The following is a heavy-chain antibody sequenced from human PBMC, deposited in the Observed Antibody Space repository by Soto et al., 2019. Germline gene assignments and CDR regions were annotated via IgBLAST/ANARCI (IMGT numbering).Heavy chain of an antibody. CDR1: SGSISSSSSY. J-gene: IGHJ5*02. CDR2: IYYSGNT. V-gene: IGHV4-39*01. CDR3: RRVASWIHP. D-gene: IGHD2-15*01. Sequence: SETLSLTCTGSSGSISSSSSYWGWIRQPPGKGLEWIGSIYYSGNTYYNPSLKSRVTISIDSSKTQFSLKLNAVTTADTAVYYWRRVASWIHPWGQRILGTGFS.